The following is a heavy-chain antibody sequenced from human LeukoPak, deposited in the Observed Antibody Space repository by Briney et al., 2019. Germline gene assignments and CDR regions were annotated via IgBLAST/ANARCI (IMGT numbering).Heavy chain of an antibody. CDR1: GYTFTGYY. CDR2: INPNGGGT. CDR3: ARAREEDCSGGSCYKGRYNWFDP. J-gene: IGHJ5*02. D-gene: IGHD2-15*01. V-gene: IGHV1-2*02. Sequence: GASVKVSCKASGYTFTGYYMHWVRQAPGQGLEWMGWINPNGGGTNYAQKFQGRVTMTRDTSISTAYMELSRLRSDDTAVYYCARAREEDCSGGSCYKGRYNWFDPWGQGTLVTVSS.